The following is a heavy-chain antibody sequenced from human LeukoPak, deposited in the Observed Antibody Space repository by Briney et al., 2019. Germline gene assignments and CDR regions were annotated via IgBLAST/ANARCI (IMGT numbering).Heavy chain of an antibody. CDR2: ISWNRGSI. V-gene: IGHV3-9*01. CDR1: GFTFDDYA. Sequence: GRSLRLSCAASGFTFDDYAMHWVRHAPGKGLEWVSGISWNRGSIGYADSVKGRFTISRDNAKNSLYLQMNSLRAEDTALYYCAKGRDKYQLLSKNWFDPWGQGTLVTVSS. CDR3: AKGRDKYQLLSKNWFDP. D-gene: IGHD2-2*01. J-gene: IGHJ5*02.